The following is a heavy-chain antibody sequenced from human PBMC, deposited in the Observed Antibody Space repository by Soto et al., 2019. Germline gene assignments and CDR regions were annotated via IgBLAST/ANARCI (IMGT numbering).Heavy chain of an antibody. Sequence: QIQLVQSGADVRKPGASVKVSCTASGYTFTTYAMHWVRQAPGQRPEWMGWINVDNGKTKYSQNCQGRVTITRDTSASTAYMELSGLTYGDTGVYFCARDGRYRYGSYSHYGMDVWGQGTTVIVSS. CDR2: INVDNGKT. CDR1: GYTFTTYA. CDR3: ARDGRYRYGSYSHYGMDV. V-gene: IGHV1-3*01. D-gene: IGHD3-16*02. J-gene: IGHJ6*02.